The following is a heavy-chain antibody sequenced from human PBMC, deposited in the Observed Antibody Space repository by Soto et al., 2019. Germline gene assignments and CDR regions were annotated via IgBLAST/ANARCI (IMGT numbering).Heavy chain of an antibody. CDR1: GGTLSSYA. D-gene: IGHD3-22*01. J-gene: IGHJ3*02. CDR2: IIPIFGTA. Sequence: QVQLVQSGAEVKKPGSSVKVSCKASGGTLSSYAISWVRQAPGQGLEWMGGIIPIFGTANYAQKFQGRVTITADESTSTAYMELSSLRSEDTAVYYCAREAGDSSGYYFSDAFDIWGRGTMVTVSS. V-gene: IGHV1-69*01. CDR3: AREAGDSSGYYFSDAFDI.